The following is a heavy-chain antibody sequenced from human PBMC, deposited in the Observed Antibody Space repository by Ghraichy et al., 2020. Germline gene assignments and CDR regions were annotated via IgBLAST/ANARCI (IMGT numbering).Heavy chain of an antibody. D-gene: IGHD1-26*01. CDR1: GYTFTGYY. Sequence: ASVKVSCEASGYTFTGYYMHWVRQAPGQGLEWMGWINPNSGGTNYAQKFQGRVTMTRDTSISTAYMELSGLRSDDTAVYYCARTKARELRGPYYYVMDVWGQGTTVTVSS. CDR2: INPNSGGT. V-gene: IGHV1-2*02. CDR3: ARTKARELRGPYYYVMDV. J-gene: IGHJ6*02.